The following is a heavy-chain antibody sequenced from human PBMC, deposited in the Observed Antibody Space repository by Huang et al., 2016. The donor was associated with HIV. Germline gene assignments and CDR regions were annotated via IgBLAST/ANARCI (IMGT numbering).Heavy chain of an antibody. J-gene: IGHJ4*02. D-gene: IGHD6-13*01. Sequence: QVQLVESGGGVVQPGRSLRISCAASGFTFSSYGMHWVRQAPGKGVELVAVISYEAKTKYYADSVKGRFSISRDNSKTTVYLQLNSLRLEDTAVYYCAKGGSAAAVLDFWGQGTLVTVSS. CDR1: GFTFSSYG. CDR2: ISYEAKTK. CDR3: AKGGSAAAVLDF. V-gene: IGHV3-30*18.